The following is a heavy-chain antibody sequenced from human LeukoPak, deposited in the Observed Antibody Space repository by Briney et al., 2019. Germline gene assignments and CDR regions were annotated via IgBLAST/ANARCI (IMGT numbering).Heavy chain of an antibody. CDR3: AKGDSVYDSSGYYVGLWDY. J-gene: IGHJ4*02. D-gene: IGHD3-22*01. Sequence: GRSLRLSCAASGITFCGYAMPWVRQASGKGLEWVSGICWNSGSIGYADSVKGRFTISRDNAKNSLYLQMNSLRAEDTALYYCAKGDSVYDSSGYYVGLWDYWGQGTLVTVSS. CDR1: GITFCGYA. CDR2: ICWNSGSI. V-gene: IGHV3-9*01.